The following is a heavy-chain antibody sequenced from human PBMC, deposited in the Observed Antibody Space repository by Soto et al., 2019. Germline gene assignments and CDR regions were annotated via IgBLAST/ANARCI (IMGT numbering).Heavy chain of an antibody. J-gene: IGHJ4*02. D-gene: IGHD2-21*02. V-gene: IGHV4-39*01. CDR2: IYYSGST. Sequence: QLQLQESGPGLVKPSETLSLTCTVSGGSISSSSYYWGWIRQPPGKGLEWIGSIYYSGSTYYNPSLKSRVTIPVDTSKSQFSPKLSSATAADTAVYYCAGHIVGCGGDCPPEGWGQGTLVTVSS. CDR3: AGHIVGCGGDCPPEG. CDR1: GGSISSSSYY.